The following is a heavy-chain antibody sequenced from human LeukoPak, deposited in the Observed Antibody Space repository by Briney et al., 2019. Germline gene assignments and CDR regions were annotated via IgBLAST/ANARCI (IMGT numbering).Heavy chain of an antibody. CDR2: IIPIFGTA. CDR3: AREEYSSSSGSRYFDY. J-gene: IGHJ4*02. D-gene: IGHD6-6*01. Sequence: GASVKVSCKASGGTFSSYAISWVRQAPGQGLEWMGGIIPIFGTANYAQKFQGRVTITTDESTSTAYMELSSLRSEDTAVYYCAREEYSSSSGSRYFDYWGQGTLVTVSS. V-gene: IGHV1-69*05. CDR1: GGTFSSYA.